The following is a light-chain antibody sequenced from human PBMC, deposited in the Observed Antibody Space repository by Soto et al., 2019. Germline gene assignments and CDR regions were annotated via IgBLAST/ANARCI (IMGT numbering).Light chain of an antibody. J-gene: IGKJ1*01. CDR2: GAS. CDR3: QQYGSSPT. V-gene: IGKV3-20*01. Sequence: EIVLTQSPGALSLSTGERGTLSCRASQSVSSSNLAWYQQKPGQAPRLLIYGASSRATGIPDRFSGSGSGTDFTLTISRLEPEDFAVYYCQQYGSSPTFGRGTKVDIK. CDR1: QSVSSSN.